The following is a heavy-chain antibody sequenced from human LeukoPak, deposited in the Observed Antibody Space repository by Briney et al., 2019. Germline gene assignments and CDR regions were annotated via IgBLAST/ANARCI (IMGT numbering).Heavy chain of an antibody. CDR3: ARERLVGATSFDF. J-gene: IGHJ4*02. D-gene: IGHD1-26*01. Sequence: GGSLRLSCAASGFTFSTYKMNWVRQAPGKGLEWVSCISSSSTYIYYADSVRGRFSISRDNAKNSLYLQMNSLRAEDTAVYYCARERLVGATSFDFWGQGALVTVSS. V-gene: IGHV3-21*01. CDR1: GFTFSTYK. CDR2: ISSSSTYI.